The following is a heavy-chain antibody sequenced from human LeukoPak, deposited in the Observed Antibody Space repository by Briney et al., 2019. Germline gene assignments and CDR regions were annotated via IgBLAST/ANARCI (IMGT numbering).Heavy chain of an antibody. CDR1: GFTFSSYW. J-gene: IGHJ6*03. CDR2: IKQDGSEI. V-gene: IGHV3-7*01. D-gene: IGHD3-3*01. Sequence: GGSLRLFCAASGFTFSSYWMSWVRQAPGKGLEWVANIKQDGSEIYYVDSVKGRFTISRDNAKNSLYLQMNSLRAEDTAVYYCARVRDFWSGYPRGYYMDVWGKGTTVTVSS. CDR3: ARVRDFWSGYPRGYYMDV.